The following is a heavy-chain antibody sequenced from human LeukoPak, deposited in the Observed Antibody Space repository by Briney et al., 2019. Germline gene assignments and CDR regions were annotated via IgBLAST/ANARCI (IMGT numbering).Heavy chain of an antibody. D-gene: IGHD2-15*01. Sequence: SETLSLTCTVSGGSISSYYWSWIRQPAGKGLEWIGRIYTSGSTNYNPSLKSRVTMSVDTSKNQFSLKLSSVTAADTAVYYCARDREDIVVVVAANYYYYYMDVWGKGTTVTVSS. J-gene: IGHJ6*03. CDR2: IYTSGST. CDR1: GGSISSYY. CDR3: ARDREDIVVVVAANYYYYYMDV. V-gene: IGHV4-4*07.